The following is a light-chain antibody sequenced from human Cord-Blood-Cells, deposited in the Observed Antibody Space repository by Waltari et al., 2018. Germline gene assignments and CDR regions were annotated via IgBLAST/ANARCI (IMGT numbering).Light chain of an antibody. Sequence: QSALTQPASVSGSPGQSTTISCTGTSSDVGGYNSASWYQQHPGKAPKLMIYDVSNRPSGVSNRFSGSKSGNTASLTISGLQAEDEADYYCSSYTSSSTYVFGTGTKVTVL. CDR2: DVS. CDR3: SSYTSSSTYV. J-gene: IGLJ1*01. V-gene: IGLV2-14*01. CDR1: SSDVGGYNS.